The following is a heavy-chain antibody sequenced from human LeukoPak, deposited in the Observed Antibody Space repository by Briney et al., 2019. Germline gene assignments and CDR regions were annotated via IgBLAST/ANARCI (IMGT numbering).Heavy chain of an antibody. Sequence: SETLSLTCTVSGGSISSSRDYWGWIRQPPGKGLEWIGSIYYSGSTYYNPALKSRVTISVDTSKTQFSLKLSSVTAADTAVYYCARHVEIAVAGPIDYWDQGTLVTVSS. CDR3: ARHVEIAVAGPIDY. V-gene: IGHV4-39*01. J-gene: IGHJ4*02. D-gene: IGHD6-19*01. CDR2: IYYSGST. CDR1: GGSISSSRDY.